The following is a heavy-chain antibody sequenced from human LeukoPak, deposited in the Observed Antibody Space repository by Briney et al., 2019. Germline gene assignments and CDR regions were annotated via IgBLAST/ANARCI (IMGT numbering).Heavy chain of an antibody. J-gene: IGHJ4*02. CDR2: TYSGGST. Sequence: GGSLRLSCAASGFTVSSNYMSWVRQAPGKGLEWVSVTYSGGSTYYADSVKGRFTISRDNSKITLHLQMNSLRAEDTAVYYCARDHYDILTGYVPIDNWGQGILVTVSS. V-gene: IGHV3-66*01. CDR3: ARDHYDILTGYVPIDN. D-gene: IGHD3-9*01. CDR1: GFTVSSNY.